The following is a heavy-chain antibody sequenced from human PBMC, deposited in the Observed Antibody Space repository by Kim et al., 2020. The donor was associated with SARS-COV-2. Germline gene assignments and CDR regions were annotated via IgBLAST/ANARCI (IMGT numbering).Heavy chain of an antibody. CDR2: FDPEDGDT. Sequence: ASVKVSCKVSGYTLTEFYMHWVRQAPGKGLEWMGGFDPEDGDTIYAQKFQGRVTLTDDTSTDTAYMELSSLRSEDTAVYYCAIGVNWKLVYWGRGALVTVSS. CDR3: AIGVNWKLVY. V-gene: IGHV1-24*01. CDR1: GYTLTEFY. J-gene: IGHJ4*02. D-gene: IGHD1-1*01.